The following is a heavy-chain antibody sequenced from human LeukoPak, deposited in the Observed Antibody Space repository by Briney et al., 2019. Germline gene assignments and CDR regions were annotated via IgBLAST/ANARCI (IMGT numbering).Heavy chain of an antibody. V-gene: IGHV4-30-2*01. Sequence: SETLSLTCAVSGGSISSGGYSWSWIRQPPGKGLEWIGYIYYSGSTYYNPSLKSRVTISVDRSKNQFSLKLSSVTAADTAVYYCARGIVVVPAAIPGNWFDPWGQGTLVTVSS. CDR2: IYYSGST. CDR3: ARGIVVVPAAIPGNWFDP. J-gene: IGHJ5*02. CDR1: GGSISSGGYS. D-gene: IGHD2-2*01.